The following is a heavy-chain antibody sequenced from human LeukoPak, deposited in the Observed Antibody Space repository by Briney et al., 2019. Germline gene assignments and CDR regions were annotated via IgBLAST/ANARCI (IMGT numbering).Heavy chain of an antibody. D-gene: IGHD3-9*01. CDR2: ISGSGGST. Sequence: GGSLRLSCAASGFTFISYAMSWVRQAPGKGLEWVSAISGSGGSTYYADSVKGRFTISRDNSKNTLYLQMNSLRAEDTAVYYCAVDYYDILTGYFDYYYMDVWGKGTTVTISS. CDR3: AVDYYDILTGYFDYYYMDV. J-gene: IGHJ6*03. V-gene: IGHV3-23*01. CDR1: GFTFISYA.